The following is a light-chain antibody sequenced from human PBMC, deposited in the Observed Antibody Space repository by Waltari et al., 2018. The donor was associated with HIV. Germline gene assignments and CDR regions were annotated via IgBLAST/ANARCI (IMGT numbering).Light chain of an antibody. CDR1: QSVSSK. V-gene: IGKV3-15*01. Sequence: ELMMTQSPATLAVSPGERANLSCRARQSVSSKFAGYQQKPGQAPSLLIYGASTRATGIPARFSGSGSGTEFTLTISSLQSGDFAVYYCQQYNNWPPWTFGQGTKVEIK. CDR3: QQYNNWPPWT. CDR2: GAS. J-gene: IGKJ1*01.